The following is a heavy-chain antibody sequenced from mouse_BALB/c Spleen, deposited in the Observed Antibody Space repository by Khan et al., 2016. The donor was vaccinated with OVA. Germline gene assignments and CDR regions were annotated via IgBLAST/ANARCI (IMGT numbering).Heavy chain of an antibody. Sequence: EVQLQQSGAELVKPGASVKLSCTASGFNIKDTYIHWVKERPEQGPEWIGRIDPANGDTKYDPKFQGKATITADTSSNTAYLQLSRLTSEDAAVYYRATLYGSPFTYWGQGTLVTVSA. J-gene: IGHJ3*01. CDR3: ATLYGSPFTY. V-gene: IGHV14-3*02. D-gene: IGHD1-1*02. CDR1: GFNIKDTY. CDR2: IDPANGDT.